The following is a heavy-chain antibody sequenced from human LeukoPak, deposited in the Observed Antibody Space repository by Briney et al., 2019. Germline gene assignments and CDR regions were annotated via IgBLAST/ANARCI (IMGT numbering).Heavy chain of an antibody. Sequence: GSLRTSCAAPGFTLSNYWMHWGRPVPGEGLGWVSRINDDGSATFYADSVKGRFTISRDNAKNTLFLQINSLRAEDTAVYYCAREILAPGKTHDYWGQGTLVTVSS. CDR1: GFTLSNYW. V-gene: IGHV3-74*01. CDR2: INDDGSAT. CDR3: AREILAPGKTHDY. J-gene: IGHJ4*02.